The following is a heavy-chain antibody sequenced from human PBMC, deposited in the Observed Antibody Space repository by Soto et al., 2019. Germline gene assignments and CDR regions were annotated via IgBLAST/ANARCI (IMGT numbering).Heavy chain of an antibody. Sequence: GGSLRLSCAASGFTFSSYGMHWVRQAPGKGLEWVAVISYDGSNKYYADSVKGRFTISRDNSKNTLYLQMNSLRAEDTAVYYCAKELSARTDGDTDHDFWSGYYANPDAFDIWGQGTMVTVSS. D-gene: IGHD3-3*01. CDR1: GFTFSSYG. V-gene: IGHV3-30*18. CDR2: ISYDGSNK. J-gene: IGHJ3*02. CDR3: AKELSARTDGDTDHDFWSGYYANPDAFDI.